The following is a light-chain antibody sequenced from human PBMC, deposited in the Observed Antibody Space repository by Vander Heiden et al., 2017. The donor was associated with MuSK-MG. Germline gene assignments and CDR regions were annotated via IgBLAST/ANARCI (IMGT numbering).Light chain of an antibody. CDR3: AAWDDSLSGPDVV. J-gene: IGLJ2*01. V-gene: IGLV1-47*02. CDR2: SNN. CDR1: SSNIGSNY. Sequence: QSVLPQPPSPSGTPRQGVTISCSGSSSNIGSNYVYWYQQLPGTAPKLLIYSNNQGPSGVPDRFSGSKSGTSASLAISGLRSEDEADYYCAAWDDSLSGPDVVFGGGTKLTVL.